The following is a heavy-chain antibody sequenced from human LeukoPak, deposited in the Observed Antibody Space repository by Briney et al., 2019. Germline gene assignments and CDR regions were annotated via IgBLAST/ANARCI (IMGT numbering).Heavy chain of an antibody. Sequence: PGRPLRLSCAASGFTLSSYAMHWVRQAPGKGLEWVAVISYDGSNKYYADSVKGRFTISRDNSKNTLYLQMNSLRAEDTAVYYCAITVGATPFDYWGQGTLVTVSS. D-gene: IGHD2-15*01. CDR2: ISYDGSNK. CDR3: AITVGATPFDY. CDR1: GFTLSSYA. J-gene: IGHJ4*02. V-gene: IGHV3-30*04.